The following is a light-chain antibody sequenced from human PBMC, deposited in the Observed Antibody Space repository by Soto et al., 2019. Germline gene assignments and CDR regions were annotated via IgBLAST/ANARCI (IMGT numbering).Light chain of an antibody. Sequence: DIQMTQSPSAMSASVGDRVTITCRASQDISNYLAWFQQKPGKVPKRLIYAASSLQSGVPSRFSGSGSGTEFTLIISGLQPEDSATYYCQQYTNTNNPWMFGQGTKVDIK. V-gene: IGKV1-17*03. J-gene: IGKJ1*01. CDR2: AAS. CDR3: QQYTNTNNPWM. CDR1: QDISNY.